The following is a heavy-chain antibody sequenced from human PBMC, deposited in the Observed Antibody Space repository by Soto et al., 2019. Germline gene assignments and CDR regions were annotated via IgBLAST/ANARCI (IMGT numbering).Heavy chain of an antibody. CDR3: AREWEYSGFDDDYYHYGMDV. J-gene: IGHJ6*02. CDR2: ISPYNGNK. D-gene: IGHD5-12*01. Sequence: QVQLMQSGAEVKKPGASVRVSCKASGYNLTSYGISWVRQAPGQGLEWMGWISPYNGNKNYAQKFQGRVTVTTDTSTSTAYMDLRSLRSDDTAVYYCAREWEYSGFDDDYYHYGMDVWGQGTTVTVSS. V-gene: IGHV1-18*01. CDR1: GYNLTSYG.